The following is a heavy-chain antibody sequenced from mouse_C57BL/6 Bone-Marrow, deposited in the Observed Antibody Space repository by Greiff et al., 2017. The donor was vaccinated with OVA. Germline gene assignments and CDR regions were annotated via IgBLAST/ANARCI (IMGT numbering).Heavy chain of an antibody. V-gene: IGHV1-50*01. Sequence: QVQLKQPGAELVKPGASVKLSCKASGYTFTSYWMQWVKQRPGQGLEWIGEIDPSDSYTNYNQNFKGKATLTVDTSSSTAYMQLNSLTSEDSAVYYCASAVFAYWGQGTLVTVSA. CDR3: ASAVFAY. J-gene: IGHJ3*01. CDR2: IDPSDSYT. CDR1: GYTFTSYW.